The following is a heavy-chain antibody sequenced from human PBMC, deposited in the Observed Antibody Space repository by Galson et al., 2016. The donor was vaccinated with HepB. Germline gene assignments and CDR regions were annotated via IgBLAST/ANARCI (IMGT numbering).Heavy chain of an antibody. CDR1: GFSFSSYW. CDR2: INGDGSST. CDR3: GRRDIPMANDY. V-gene: IGHV3-74*01. J-gene: IGHJ4*02. Sequence: SLRLSCAASGFSFSSYWMHWVRQAPGKGLVWVSRINGDGSSTGYEDYEKGRFTISRDNAKNTLYLPMNSLRAEDTAVYFCGRRDIPMANDYWGQRVLVTVSS. D-gene: IGHD5-18*01.